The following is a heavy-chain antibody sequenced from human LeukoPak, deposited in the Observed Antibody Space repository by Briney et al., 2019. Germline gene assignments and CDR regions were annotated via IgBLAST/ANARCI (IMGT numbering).Heavy chain of an antibody. Sequence: ASETLSLTCTVSGGSISSYYWSWIRQPPGKGLEWIGYIYYSGSTNYNPSLKSRVTISVDTSKNQFSLKLSSVTAADTAVYYCASADTAMDPTLFDYWGQRTLVTVSS. CDR1: GGSISSYY. CDR2: IYYSGST. CDR3: ASADTAMDPTLFDY. J-gene: IGHJ4*02. D-gene: IGHD5-18*01. V-gene: IGHV4-59*08.